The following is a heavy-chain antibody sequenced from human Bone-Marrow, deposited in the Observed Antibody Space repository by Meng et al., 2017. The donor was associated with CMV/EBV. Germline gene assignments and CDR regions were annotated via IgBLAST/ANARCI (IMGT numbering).Heavy chain of an antibody. D-gene: IGHD6-19*01. CDR2: INHSGST. J-gene: IGHJ3*02. V-gene: IGHV4-34*01. CDR1: GGSFSGYY. Sequence: SETLSLTCAVYGGSFSGYYWSWIRQPPGKGLEWIGEINHSGSTNYNPSLKSRVTISVDTSKNQFSLKLSSVTAADTAVYYCVREKRQWLADDAFDIWGQGTMVTVSS. CDR3: VREKRQWLADDAFDI.